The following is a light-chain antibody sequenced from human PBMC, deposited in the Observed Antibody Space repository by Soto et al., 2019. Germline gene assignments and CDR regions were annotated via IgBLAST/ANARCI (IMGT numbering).Light chain of an antibody. Sequence: EIVMPQSTATLSVSPGGRATLSCRAGQSISSYLAWYQQRSGQAPRLLIYDASNRATGTPARFSGSGSGTDFTLTISSLEPEDSAVYYCQQRYVWLTFGGGTKVDIK. CDR1: QSISSY. CDR3: QQRYVWLT. V-gene: IGKV3-11*01. CDR2: DAS. J-gene: IGKJ4*01.